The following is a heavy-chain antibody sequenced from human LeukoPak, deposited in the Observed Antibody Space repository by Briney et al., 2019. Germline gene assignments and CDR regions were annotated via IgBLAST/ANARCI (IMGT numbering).Heavy chain of an antibody. V-gene: IGHV1-2*02. CDR1: GYTFTGYY. J-gene: IGHJ5*02. CDR3: ARGLDYYYDSSGYYYWFDP. Sequence: GASVKVSCKASGYTFTGYYMHWVRQAPGQGLEWMGWINPNSGGTNYAQKFQGRVTMTRDTSISTAYMELRSLRSDDTAVYYCARGLDYYYDSSGYYYWFDPWGQGTLVTVSS. CDR2: INPNSGGT. D-gene: IGHD3-22*01.